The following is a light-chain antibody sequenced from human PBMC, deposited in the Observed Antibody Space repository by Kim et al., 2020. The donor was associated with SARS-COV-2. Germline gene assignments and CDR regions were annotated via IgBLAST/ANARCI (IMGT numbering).Light chain of an antibody. CDR2: DVS. CDR3: SSYTSSSLVV. V-gene: IGLV2-14*01. J-gene: IGLJ2*01. CDR1: SSDVGGYNY. Sequence: QSALTQPASVSGSPGQSITISCTGTSSDVGGYNYVSWYQQHPGKAPKLMIYDVSKRPSGFSNRFSGSKSGNTASLTISGLQAEDEADYYCSSYTSSSLVVFGGGTQLTVL.